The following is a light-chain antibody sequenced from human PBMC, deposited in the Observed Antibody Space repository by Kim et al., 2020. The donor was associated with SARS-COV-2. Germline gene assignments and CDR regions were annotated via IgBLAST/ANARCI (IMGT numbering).Light chain of an antibody. Sequence: PGEGAPLYCRASHSVDINLAGYQQTPGQPPRLLIYDAAIRATGVPPRFSGSGSGTDFTLTISSLEAEDFAVYYCQQRTGWPPALTFGGGTKVDIK. J-gene: IGKJ4*01. CDR2: DAA. V-gene: IGKV3-11*01. CDR3: QQRTGWPPALT. CDR1: HSVDIN.